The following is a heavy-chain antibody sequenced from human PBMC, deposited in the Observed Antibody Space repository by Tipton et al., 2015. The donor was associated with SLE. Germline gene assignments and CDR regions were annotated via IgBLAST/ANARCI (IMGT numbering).Heavy chain of an antibody. CDR1: GGTFSSYA. CDR2: MNPNSGNT. CDR3: SGSYYYYGMDV. J-gene: IGHJ6*02. V-gene: IGHV1-8*02. D-gene: IGHD3-10*01. Sequence: VQSGAEVKKPGSSVKVSCKASGGTFSSYAISWVRQATGQGLEWMGWMNPNSGNTGYAQKFQGRVTMTRNTSISTAYMELSSLRSEDTAVYYWSGSYYYYGMDVWGQGTTVTVSS.